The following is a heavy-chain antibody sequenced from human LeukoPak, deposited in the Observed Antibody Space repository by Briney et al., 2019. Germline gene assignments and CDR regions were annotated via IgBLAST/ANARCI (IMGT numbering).Heavy chain of an antibody. CDR2: IYYSGST. D-gene: IGHD3-22*01. CDR1: GGSISSSSYY. V-gene: IGHV4-39*01. Sequence: PSETLSLTCTVSGGSISSSSYYWGWIRQPPGKGLEWIGSIYYSGSTYYNPSLKSRVTISVDTSKNQFSLKLGSVTAADTAVYYCARLNYYYDSSGYYPSSPFDYWGQGTLVTVSS. J-gene: IGHJ4*02. CDR3: ARLNYYYDSSGYYPSSPFDY.